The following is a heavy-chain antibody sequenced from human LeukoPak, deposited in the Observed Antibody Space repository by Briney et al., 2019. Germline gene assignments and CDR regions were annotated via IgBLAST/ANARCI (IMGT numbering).Heavy chain of an antibody. CDR2: TSYDESNK. D-gene: IGHD4-11*01. CDR3: ASSRYSSY. J-gene: IGHJ4*02. V-gene: IGHV3-30*04. Sequence: GGSLRLSCAASGFTFSSYAMHWVRQAPGKGLEWVAVTSYDESNKYYADSVKGRFTISRDNAKNSLCLQMNSLRAEDTAVYYCASSRYSSYWGQGTLVTVSS. CDR1: GFTFSSYA.